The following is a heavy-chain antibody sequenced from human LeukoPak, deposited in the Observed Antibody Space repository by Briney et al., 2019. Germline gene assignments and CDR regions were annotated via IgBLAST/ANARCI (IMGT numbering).Heavy chain of an antibody. J-gene: IGHJ6*03. Sequence: GGSLRLPCAASGFTFSSYWMHWVRHAPGKGLVWVSRINTDGSSTSYADSVKGRFTISRDNAKNTLYLQMNSLRAEDTAVYYCARALKRYYYYMDVWGKGTTVTVSS. CDR2: INTDGSST. CDR1: GFTFSSYW. D-gene: IGHD6-25*01. V-gene: IGHV3-74*01. CDR3: ARALKRYYYYMDV.